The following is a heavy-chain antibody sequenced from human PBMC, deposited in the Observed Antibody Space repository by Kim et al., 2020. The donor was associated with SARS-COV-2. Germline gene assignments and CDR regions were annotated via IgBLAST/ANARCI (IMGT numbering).Heavy chain of an antibody. J-gene: IGHJ5*02. Sequence: GGSLRLSCAASGFTFSSYAMSWVRQAPGKGLEWVSAISGSGGSTYYADSVKGRFTISRDNSKNTLYLQMNSLRAEDTAVYYCAKTTITTVTTAGWFDPWGQGTLVTVSS. CDR1: GFTFSSYA. D-gene: IGHD4-4*01. CDR2: ISGSGGST. V-gene: IGHV3-23*01. CDR3: AKTTITTVTTAGWFDP.